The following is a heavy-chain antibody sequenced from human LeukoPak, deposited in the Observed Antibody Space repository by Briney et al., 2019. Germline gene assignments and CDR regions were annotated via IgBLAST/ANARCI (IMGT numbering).Heavy chain of an antibody. D-gene: IGHD1-1*01. J-gene: IGHJ3*02. CDR1: GGTFSSYA. CDR3: ARGLTNI. V-gene: IGHV1-8*03. Sequence: ASVKVSCKASGGTFSSYAISWVRQATGQGLEWMGWMNPNSGNTGYAQKFQGRVTITRNTSISTAYMELSSLRSEDTAVYYCARGLTNIWGQGTMVTVSS. CDR2: MNPNSGNT.